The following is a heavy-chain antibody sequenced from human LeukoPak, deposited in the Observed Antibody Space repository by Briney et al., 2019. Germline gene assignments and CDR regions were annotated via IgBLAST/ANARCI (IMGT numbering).Heavy chain of an antibody. CDR2: IKSKTDGGTT. CDR3: AHGSGFYFGY. V-gene: IGHV3-15*07. Sequence: GGSLRLSCAVSGLTLSDVWMNWIRQAPGKGLEWVGLIKSKTDGGTTDFAAPVKGRFTISRDVSKNLLYLQMNSLTSEDTAVYFCAHGSGFYFGYWGQGTLVTVSS. D-gene: IGHD3-22*01. J-gene: IGHJ4*02. CDR1: GLTLSDVW.